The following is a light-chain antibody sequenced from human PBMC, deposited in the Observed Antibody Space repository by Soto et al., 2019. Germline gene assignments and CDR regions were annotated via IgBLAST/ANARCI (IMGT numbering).Light chain of an antibody. CDR2: DAS. Sequence: EIVLTQSPATLSLSPGERATLSCGASQSVSSSHLAWYQQKPGLAPRLLIYDASSRATGIPDRFSGSGSGTDFTLTIRRLEPEDSVVYYCQQYGSSPYTFGQGTKLEIK. CDR3: QQYGSSPYT. V-gene: IGKV3D-20*01. J-gene: IGKJ2*01. CDR1: QSVSSSH.